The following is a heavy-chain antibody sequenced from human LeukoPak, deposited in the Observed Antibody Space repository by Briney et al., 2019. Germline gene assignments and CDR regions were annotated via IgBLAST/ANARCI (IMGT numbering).Heavy chain of an antibody. V-gene: IGHV1-69*06. CDR1: GGTFSSYA. Sequence: GASVKVSCKASGGTFSSYAISWVRRAPGQGLEWMRGIIPIFGTANYAQKFQGRVTITADKSTSTAYMELSSLRSEDTAVHYCAREGNCSSTSCYGSGRVWFDPWGQGTLVTVFS. J-gene: IGHJ5*02. CDR2: IIPIFGTA. CDR3: AREGNCSSTSCYGSGRVWFDP. D-gene: IGHD2-2*01.